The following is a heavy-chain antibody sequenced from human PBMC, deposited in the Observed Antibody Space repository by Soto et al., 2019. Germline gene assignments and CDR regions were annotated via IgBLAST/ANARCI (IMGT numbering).Heavy chain of an antibody. D-gene: IGHD3-3*01. CDR2: ISSGGSFM. CDR1: GFSFYDSD. Sequence: EVQLVESGGGLVEPGGSLRLSCTASGFSFYDSDMTWVRQAPGKGLVWVSSISSGGSFMFYAESFKGRFTISRNNAKNSLFLQMNSLRVEDTSIYYCARKHSSDATGYDYFDSWGQGTLVTVSS. V-gene: IGHV3-21*01. J-gene: IGHJ4*02. CDR3: ARKHSSDATGYDYFDS.